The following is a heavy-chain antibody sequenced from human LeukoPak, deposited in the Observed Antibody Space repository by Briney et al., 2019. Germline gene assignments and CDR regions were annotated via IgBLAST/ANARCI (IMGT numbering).Heavy chain of an antibody. D-gene: IGHD2-2*01. V-gene: IGHV4-38-2*02. Sequence: PSETLSLTCIVSGYFISNDYCWGWIRQPPGKGLEWIGSIHQSGSTYYNPSLKSRVTISLDTSKKQFSLKLSSVTAADTAVYYCARSGADIVVVPAAMSYYYYYYMDVWGKGTTVTVSS. CDR2: IHQSGST. J-gene: IGHJ6*03. CDR3: ARSGADIVVVPAAMSYYYYYYMDV. CDR1: GYFISNDYC.